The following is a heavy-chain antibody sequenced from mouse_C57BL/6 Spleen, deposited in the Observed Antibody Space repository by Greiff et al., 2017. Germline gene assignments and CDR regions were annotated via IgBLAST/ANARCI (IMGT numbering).Heavy chain of an antibody. V-gene: IGHV5-17*01. J-gene: IGHJ2*01. Sequence: EVQVVESGGGLVKPGGSLKLSCAASGFNFSDYGMHWVRQAPEKGLEWVAYISSGSSTTYSADTVKGRFTISRDNAKNTLFLQMTSLRSEDTAMYFCARRSWDGGYGDRGQGTTLTVSS. CDR2: ISSGSSTT. CDR1: GFNFSDYG. CDR3: ARRSWDGGYGD. D-gene: IGHD4-1*01.